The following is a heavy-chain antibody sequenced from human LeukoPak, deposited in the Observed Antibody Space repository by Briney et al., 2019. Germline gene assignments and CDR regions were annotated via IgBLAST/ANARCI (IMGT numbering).Heavy chain of an antibody. CDR3: ARPQPYYYDSSGQITGFDY. CDR2: IYYSGST. V-gene: IGHV4-39*01. CDR1: GGSISSSSYY. J-gene: IGHJ4*02. D-gene: IGHD3-22*01. Sequence: SETLSLACTVSGGSISSSSYYWGWIRQPPGKGLEWIGSIYYSGSTYYNPSLKSRVTISVDTSKNQFSLKLSSVTAADTAVYYCARPQPYYYDSSGQITGFDYWGQGTLVTVSS.